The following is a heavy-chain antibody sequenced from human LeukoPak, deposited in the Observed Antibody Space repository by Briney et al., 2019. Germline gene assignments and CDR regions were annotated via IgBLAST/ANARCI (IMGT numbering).Heavy chain of an antibody. D-gene: IGHD6-13*01. CDR2: IKQGGSEK. V-gene: IGHV3-7*01. Sequence: GGSLRLSCAASGFTFSSYWMSWVRQAPGKGLEWVANIKQGGSEKYYVDSVKGRFTISRDNAKNSLYLQMNSLRAEDTAVYYCARGFWGAAANTTDYYYYMDVWGKGTTVTISS. J-gene: IGHJ6*03. CDR1: GFTFSSYW. CDR3: ARGFWGAAANTTDYYYYMDV.